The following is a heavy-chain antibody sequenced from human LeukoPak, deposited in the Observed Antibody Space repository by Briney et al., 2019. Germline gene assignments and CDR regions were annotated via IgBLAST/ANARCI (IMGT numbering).Heavy chain of an antibody. J-gene: IGHJ4*02. Sequence: ASVKVSCKASGYTFTSYGISWVRQAPGQGLEWMGWISAYNGNTNYAQKLQGRVTMTTDTSTSTAYMELSSLRSEDMAVYYCARDRSLSYYVFWGQGTLVTVSS. V-gene: IGHV1-18*03. CDR3: ARDRSLSYYVF. CDR1: GYTFTSYG. CDR2: ISAYNGNT. D-gene: IGHD3-16*01.